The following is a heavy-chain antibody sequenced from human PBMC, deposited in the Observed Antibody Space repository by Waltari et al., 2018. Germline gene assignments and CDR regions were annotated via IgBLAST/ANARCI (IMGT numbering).Heavy chain of an antibody. CDR2: LITILGKI. V-gene: IGHV1-69*05. CDR3: ARGEYNFAWGCSWDV. CDR1: GAPLGAYS. J-gene: IGHJ6*04. Sequence: QVQLVQSGAEVKKTGSSVKFSGRPLGAPLGAYSLPWVRQAPGQGLEWVGGLITILGKIDLAQKFQGRVSITTDESTDTAYMELSSLTNEDTGVYYCARGEYNFAWGCSWDVWGKGTTVTVSS. D-gene: IGHD3-16*01.